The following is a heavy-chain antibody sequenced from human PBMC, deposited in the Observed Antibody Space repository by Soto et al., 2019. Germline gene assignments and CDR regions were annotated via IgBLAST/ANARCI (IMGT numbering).Heavy chain of an antibody. J-gene: IGHJ4*02. CDR1: GFTFSSYW. D-gene: IGHD1-7*01. CDR2: IKHDGSER. Sequence: PGGSLRLSCTASGFTFSSYWMTWVRQAPGKGLEWVASIKHDGSERYYVASVRGRFTISRDNDKNSLSLQMNSLRAEDTAIYYCATARGRTYYFDFWGLGTLVTVS. V-gene: IGHV3-7*01. CDR3: ATARGRTYYFDF.